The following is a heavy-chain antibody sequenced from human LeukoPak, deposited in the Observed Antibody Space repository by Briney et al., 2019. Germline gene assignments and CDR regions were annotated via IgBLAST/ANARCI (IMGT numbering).Heavy chain of an antibody. CDR2: IYYSGST. D-gene: IGHD5-12*01. Sequence: PSETLSLTCTVSGGPISSYYWSWIRQPPGKGLEWIGYIYYSGSTNYNPSLKSRVTISVDTSKNQFSLKLSSVTAADTAVYYCARELATMQAFDIWGQGTMVTVSS. CDR3: ARELATMQAFDI. CDR1: GGPISSYY. J-gene: IGHJ3*02. V-gene: IGHV4-59*01.